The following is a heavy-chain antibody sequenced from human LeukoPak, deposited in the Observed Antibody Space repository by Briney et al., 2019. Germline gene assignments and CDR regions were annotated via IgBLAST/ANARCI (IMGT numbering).Heavy chain of an antibody. V-gene: IGHV1-18*01. CDR1: GYTFTGYA. CDR2: ASAYNGAT. Sequence: ASVKVSCKASGYTFTGYAISWVRQAPGQGLEWMGWASAYNGATNYAQNFQDRVTMTTDTPTTTAYMELRSLRSDDTAVYYCARVDLYYDSSGYSQAANDYWGQGTLVTVSS. D-gene: IGHD3-22*01. CDR3: ARVDLYYDSSGYSQAANDY. J-gene: IGHJ4*02.